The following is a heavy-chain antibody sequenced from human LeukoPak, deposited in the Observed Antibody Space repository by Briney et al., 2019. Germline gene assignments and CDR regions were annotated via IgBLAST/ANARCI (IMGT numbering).Heavy chain of an antibody. CDR1: GGSISSGDYY. CDR3: AGGNLWFGESIYYFDY. Sequence: SETLSLTCTVSGGSISSGDYYWSWIRQPPGKGLEWIGYIYYSGSTYYNPSLKSRVTISVDTSKNQFSLKLSSVTAADTAVYYCAGGNLWFGESIYYFDYWGQGTLVTVSS. CDR2: IYYSGST. V-gene: IGHV4-30-4*01. D-gene: IGHD3-10*01. J-gene: IGHJ4*02.